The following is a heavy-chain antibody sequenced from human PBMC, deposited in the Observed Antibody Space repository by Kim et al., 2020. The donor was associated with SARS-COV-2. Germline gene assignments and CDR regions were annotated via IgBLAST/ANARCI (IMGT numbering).Heavy chain of an antibody. V-gene: IGHV3-30*18. CDR3: AKDGANVKSGFDS. D-gene: IGHD3-10*01. Sequence: GGSLRLSCAASGLSFNKYGMHWVRQAPGKGLEWVAVISYHGTTKYYADSAKGRFTVSRDNSKDTLYLQMNSLRVEDTAVYYCAKDGANVKSGFDSWGQGTLVIVSS. CDR1: GLSFNKYG. CDR2: ISYHGTTK. J-gene: IGHJ4*02.